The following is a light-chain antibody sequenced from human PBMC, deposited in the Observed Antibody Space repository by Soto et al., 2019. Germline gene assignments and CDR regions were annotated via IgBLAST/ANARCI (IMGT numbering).Light chain of an antibody. V-gene: IGKV4-1*01. J-gene: IGKJ4*01. CDR3: QQYYITPLT. Sequence: DIVMTQSPDSLAASLGERATINCKSSQSVLYDSNNKNYLSWYQLKPRQPPKLLSSWSSTRESGVPDRFSGSGSGTDFTLTISSLQAEDVAIYYCQQYYITPLTFGGGTKVEIK. CDR1: QSVLYDSNNKNY. CDR2: WSS.